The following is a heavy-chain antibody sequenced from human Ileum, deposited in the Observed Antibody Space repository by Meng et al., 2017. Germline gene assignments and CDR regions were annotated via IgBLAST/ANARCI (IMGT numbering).Heavy chain of an antibody. Sequence: VQLGESGGGLVQPGGSLRLSCAASGFTFRTYWMHWVRQAPGKGLVWVSRMNGDGSSTNYADSVKGRFIISRDNAKNTLYLQMSSLTAEDTAVYFCATGGSGYYGYWGQGTLVTVSS. CDR2: MNGDGSST. V-gene: IGHV3-74*01. CDR3: ATGGSGYYGY. J-gene: IGHJ4*02. D-gene: IGHD5-12*01. CDR1: GFTFRTYW.